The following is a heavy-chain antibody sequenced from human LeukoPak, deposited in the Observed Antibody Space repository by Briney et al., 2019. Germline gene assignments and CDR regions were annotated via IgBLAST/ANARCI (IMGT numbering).Heavy chain of an antibody. V-gene: IGHV4-34*01. D-gene: IGHD2/OR15-2a*01. CDR3: ARGLRLPSRSTPAVPHV. J-gene: IGHJ6*04. CDR1: GGSFSDYY. CDR2: INHSGTT. Sequence: PSETLSLTCAVYGGSFSDYYWNWIRQPPGKGLEWIGEINHSGTTNYNPSLKSRVTISVDTSKNQFSLRLSSATAADTAVYYCARGLRLPSRSTPAVPHVWGKGTTVTVSA.